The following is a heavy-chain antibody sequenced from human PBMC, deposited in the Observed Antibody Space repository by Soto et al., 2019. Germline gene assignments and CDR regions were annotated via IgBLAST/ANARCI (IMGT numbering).Heavy chain of an antibody. D-gene: IGHD3-22*01. CDR2: ISASGGRT. Sequence: GGSLRLSCAASGFVFNDYAISWVRQAPGKVLEWVSGISASGGRTYYADSVKGRLSVSRDNSNNTVFLQINRLRAEDTAVYYCAKGMSDFYDSSGYLEYWGQGTLVTVSS. CDR3: AKGMSDFYDSSGYLEY. J-gene: IGHJ4*02. V-gene: IGHV3-23*01. CDR1: GFVFNDYA.